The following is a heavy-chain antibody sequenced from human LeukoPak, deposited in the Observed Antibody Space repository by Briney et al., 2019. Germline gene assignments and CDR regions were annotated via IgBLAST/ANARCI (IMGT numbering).Heavy chain of an antibody. V-gene: IGHV4-59*01. D-gene: IGHD3-10*01. CDR2: IYYSGST. Sequence: SETLSLTCTVSGGSISNYYWSWIRQPPGKGLEWIGYIYYSGSTNYNPSLKSRVTISVDTSKNQFSLKLSSVTPADTAVYYCARLWFGELSRAFDYWGQGTLVTVSS. CDR1: GGSISNYY. CDR3: ARLWFGELSRAFDY. J-gene: IGHJ4*02.